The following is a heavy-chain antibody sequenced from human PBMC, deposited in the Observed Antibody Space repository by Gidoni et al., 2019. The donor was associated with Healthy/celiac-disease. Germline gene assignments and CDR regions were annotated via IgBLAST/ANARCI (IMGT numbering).Heavy chain of an antibody. CDR1: GASISSSSYY. J-gene: IGHJ4*02. CDR2: LFYSGST. V-gene: IGHV4-39*01. D-gene: IGHD3-9*01. Sequence: QLQLQESGPGLFKPSETLSLTCTVSGASISSSSYYWGWIRQPPGKGLEWLGSLFYSGSTYYNPSLKSRVTISVEKTKNKCSLKLSSVTAADTAVYYCARQYYDILTGYRPYYFDYWGQGTLVTVSS. CDR3: ARQYYDILTGYRPYYFDY.